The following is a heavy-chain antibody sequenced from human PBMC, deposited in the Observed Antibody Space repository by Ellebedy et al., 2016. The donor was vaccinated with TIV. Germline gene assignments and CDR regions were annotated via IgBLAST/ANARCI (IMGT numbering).Heavy chain of an antibody. D-gene: IGHD3/OR15-3a*01. CDR1: GYSIRSGYY. CDR2: MYHSGST. CDR3: ARTDLRYGRDD. Sequence: SETLSLTXSVSGYSIRSGYYWGWIRQPPGKGLECIGNMYHSGSTYYSPSLRSRVTLSLDTSKNHLSLRLTSVTAADTAVYYCARTDLRYGRDDWGQGTTVTVS. V-gene: IGHV4-38-2*02. J-gene: IGHJ6*02.